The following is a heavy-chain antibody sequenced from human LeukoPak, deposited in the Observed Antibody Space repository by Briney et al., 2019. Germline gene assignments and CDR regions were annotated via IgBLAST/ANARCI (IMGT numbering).Heavy chain of an antibody. D-gene: IGHD1-1*01. CDR3: SKERAGTTIDY. CDR1: GYSISSGYY. CDR2: IYHSGST. J-gene: IGHJ4*02. V-gene: IGHV4-38-2*02. Sequence: SETLSLTCTVSGYSISSGYYWGWIRQPPGKGLEWIGSIYHSGSTYYNPSLNSRVTVSVDTSKNQFSLKLSFVTAADTAVYFCSKERAGTTIDYWGQGTLVTVSS.